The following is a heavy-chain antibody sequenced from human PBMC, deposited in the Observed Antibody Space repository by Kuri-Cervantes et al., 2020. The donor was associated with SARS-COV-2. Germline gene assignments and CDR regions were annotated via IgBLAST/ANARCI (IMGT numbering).Heavy chain of an antibody. CDR1: GYTFSNYW. CDR2: IYPGESDT. V-gene: IGHV5-51*01. D-gene: IGHD3-3*01. CDR3: ARLRFLEWLSPFDY. J-gene: IGHJ4*02. Sequence: KVSCKGSGYTFSNYWIGWVRQMPEKGLEWMGLIYPGESDTRYRPSFQGQVTMPVDKSINTAYLQWSSLRAPDTAMYYCARLRFLEWLSPFDYWGQGTLVTVSS.